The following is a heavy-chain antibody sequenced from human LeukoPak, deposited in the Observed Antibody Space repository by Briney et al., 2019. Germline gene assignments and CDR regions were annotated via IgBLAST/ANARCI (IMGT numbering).Heavy chain of an antibody. V-gene: IGHV3-30*04. CDR2: ISYDGSNK. D-gene: IGHD3-22*01. CDR3: AKVLSYYYDSSGSTISDY. CDR1: GFTFSSYA. Sequence: PGRSLRLSCAASGFTFSSYALHWVRHAPGKGLEWVAVISYDGSNKYYADSVKGRFTISRDNSKNTLYLQMNSLRAEDTAVYYCAKVLSYYYDSSGSTISDYWGQGTLVTVSS. J-gene: IGHJ4*02.